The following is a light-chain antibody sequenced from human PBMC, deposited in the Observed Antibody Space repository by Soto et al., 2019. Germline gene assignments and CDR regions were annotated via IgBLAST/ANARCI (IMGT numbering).Light chain of an antibody. CDR3: QQSGGSPLT. CDR2: GAS. CDR1: QSVGSSF. J-gene: IGKJ4*01. Sequence: EIELTQSPGTLSLSPGERATLSCRASQSVGSSFLAWYQQKPGQAPRLLIYGASSRASGIPDRFSGSGSGTDFTLTISRLESEDFAVYYCQQSGGSPLTFGGGTKVEI. V-gene: IGKV3-20*01.